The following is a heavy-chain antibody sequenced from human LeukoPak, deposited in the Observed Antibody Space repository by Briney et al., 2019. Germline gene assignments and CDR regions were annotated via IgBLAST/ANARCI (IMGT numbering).Heavy chain of an antibody. CDR1: GFTFDDYA. Sequence: QPGRSLRLSCAASGFTFDDYAMHWVRQAPGKGLEWVSGISWNSGSIGYADSVKGRFTISRDNAKNSLYLQMNSLRAEDTALYYCAKDEGYSSAKYYFDYWGQGTLVTVSS. J-gene: IGHJ4*02. V-gene: IGHV3-9*01. CDR2: ISWNSGSI. D-gene: IGHD6-19*01. CDR3: AKDEGYSSAKYYFDY.